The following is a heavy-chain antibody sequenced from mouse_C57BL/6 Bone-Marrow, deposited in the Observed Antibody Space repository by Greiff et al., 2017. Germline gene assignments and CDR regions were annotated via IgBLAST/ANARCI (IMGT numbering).Heavy chain of an antibody. CDR2: IYPGGGYT. V-gene: IGHV1-63*01. CDR1: GYTFTNYW. D-gene: IGHD1-1*01. Sequence: VQLQQSGAELVRPGTSVKMSCKASGYTFTNYWIGWAKQRPGHGLEWIGDIYPGGGYTNYNEKFKGKATLTADKSSSTAYMQFSSLTSEDSAIYYCARRDYYGNSYAMDYWGQGTSVTVSS. CDR3: ARRDYYGNSYAMDY. J-gene: IGHJ4*01.